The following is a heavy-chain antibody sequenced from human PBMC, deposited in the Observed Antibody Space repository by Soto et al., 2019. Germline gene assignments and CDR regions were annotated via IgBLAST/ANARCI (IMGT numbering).Heavy chain of an antibody. Sequence: EVPLVESGGGLVQPGGSLRLSCAASGFTFSSYWMSWVRQAPGKGLEWVANIKQDGSEKYYVDSVKGRFTISRDNAKNSLYLPVNSLRAEDAAVYSCRREFREGWFDPWGQGTLVTVSS. J-gene: IGHJ5*02. CDR2: IKQDGSEK. V-gene: IGHV3-7*01. CDR3: RREFREGWFDP. CDR1: GFTFSSYW. D-gene: IGHD2-21*01.